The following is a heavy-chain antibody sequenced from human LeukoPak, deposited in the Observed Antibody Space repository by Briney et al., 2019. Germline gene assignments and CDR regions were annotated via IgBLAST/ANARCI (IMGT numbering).Heavy chain of an antibody. CDR3: ARDGSDKLPSDY. Sequence: GASVKVSCKASGYTFTSYGISWVRQAPGQGLEWMGWISAYNGNTNYAQKLQVRVTMTTDTPTSTAYMELRSLRSDDTAVYYCARDGSDKLPSDYWGQGILVTVSS. V-gene: IGHV1-18*01. CDR2: ISAYNGNT. CDR1: GYTFTSYG. J-gene: IGHJ4*02. D-gene: IGHD5-24*01.